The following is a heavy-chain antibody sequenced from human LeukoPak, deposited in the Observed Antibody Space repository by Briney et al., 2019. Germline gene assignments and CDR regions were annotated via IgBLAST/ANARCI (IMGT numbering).Heavy chain of an antibody. CDR3: ARLADGGGTIFGVVIIDYYYYMDV. Sequence: GGSLRLSCAASGFTFSSYSMNWVRQAPGKGLEWVSYISSSSSTIYYADSVKGRFTISRDNAKNSLYLQMNSLRAEETAVYYCARLADGGGTIFGVVIIDYYYYMDVWGKGTTVTVSS. J-gene: IGHJ6*03. V-gene: IGHV3-48*01. CDR2: ISSSSSTI. CDR1: GFTFSSYS. D-gene: IGHD3-3*01.